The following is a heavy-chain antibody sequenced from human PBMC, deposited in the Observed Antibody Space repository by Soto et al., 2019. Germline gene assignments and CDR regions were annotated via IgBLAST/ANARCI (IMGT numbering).Heavy chain of an antibody. CDR2: IKQDGSEK. D-gene: IGHD3-3*01. V-gene: IGHV3-7*01. Sequence: GGSLRLSCAASGFTFSSYWMSWVRQAPGKGLEWVANIKQDGSEKYYVDSVKGRFTISRDNAKNSLYLQMNSLRAEDTAVYYCARLGAAEALRFLEWLYRADYYYYYMDVWGKGTTVTVSS. J-gene: IGHJ6*03. CDR3: ARLGAAEALRFLEWLYRADYYYYYMDV. CDR1: GFTFSSYW.